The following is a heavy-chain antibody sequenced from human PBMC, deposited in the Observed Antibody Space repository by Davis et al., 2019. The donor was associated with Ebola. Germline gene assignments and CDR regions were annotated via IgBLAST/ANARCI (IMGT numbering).Heavy chain of an antibody. Sequence: GESLKISCAASGFRVSGPYMSWVRQAPGMGLEWVSVIYTGSRTYYTDSVKGRFTISRDNSKNTIYLQMNSLRAEDTAVYYCARHYVYDYYMGLDVWGQGTTVTVSS. CDR2: IYTGSRT. J-gene: IGHJ6*02. CDR3: ARHYVYDYYMGLDV. V-gene: IGHV3-66*04. D-gene: IGHD3-10*02. CDR1: GFRVSGPY.